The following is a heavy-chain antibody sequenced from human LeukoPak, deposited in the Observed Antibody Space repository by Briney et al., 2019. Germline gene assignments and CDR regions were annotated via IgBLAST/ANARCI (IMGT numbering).Heavy chain of an antibody. D-gene: IGHD3-10*01. CDR2: ISADNGNT. Sequence: ASVKVSCKASGYTFSTYGITWGRQGPGQGLEWMGWISADNGNTHYAQNFQGRVTMTTDISTSTAYLELWSLRSDDTAVYYCARDRSRFSGSYYPNWFDPWGQGTLVTVSS. CDR1: GYTFSTYG. J-gene: IGHJ5*02. V-gene: IGHV1-18*01. CDR3: ARDRSRFSGSYYPNWFDP.